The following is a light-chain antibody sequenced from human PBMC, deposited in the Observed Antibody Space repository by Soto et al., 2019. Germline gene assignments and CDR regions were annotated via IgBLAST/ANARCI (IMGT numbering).Light chain of an antibody. CDR1: SSDVGGYNF. CDR3: SSYAGGNNLV. CDR2: EVS. J-gene: IGLJ2*01. V-gene: IGLV2-8*01. Sequence: QSVLTQPTSASGSPGQSVTISCTGTSSDVGGYNFVSWYQQHPGKAPKLMIYEVSKRPSGVPDRFSGSKSGNTASLTVSGLQAEDEADYYCSSYAGGNNLVFGGGTKLTVL.